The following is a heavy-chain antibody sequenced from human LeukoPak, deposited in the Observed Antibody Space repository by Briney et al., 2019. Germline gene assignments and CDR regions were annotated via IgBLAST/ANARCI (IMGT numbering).Heavy chain of an antibody. CDR1: GGSIGSYH. D-gene: IGHD3-10*01. CDR2: IYYSGST. V-gene: IGHV4-59*01. Sequence: SETLSLTCTVSGGSIGSYHWSWIRQPPGKGLEWIGYIYYSGSTNHNPSLKSRVTISVDTSKNQFSLKLSSVTAADTAVYYCARAYYYGSGSYAFDIWGQGTMVTVSS. J-gene: IGHJ3*02. CDR3: ARAYYYGSGSYAFDI.